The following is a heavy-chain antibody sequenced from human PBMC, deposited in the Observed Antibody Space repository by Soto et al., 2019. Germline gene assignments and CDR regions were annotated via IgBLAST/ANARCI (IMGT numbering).Heavy chain of an antibody. Sequence: SVKVSCKASGGTFSSYRINWVRQAPGQGLEWVGGIVPIYRTADYAQKFQGRVTITADESARTSYMELRSLKSQDTAVYYCVRDSGAKLSSSWGQRTLVTVS. CDR2: IVPIYRTA. J-gene: IGHJ4*02. CDR1: GGTFSSYR. CDR3: VRDSGAKLSSS. D-gene: IGHD6-13*01. V-gene: IGHV1-69*13.